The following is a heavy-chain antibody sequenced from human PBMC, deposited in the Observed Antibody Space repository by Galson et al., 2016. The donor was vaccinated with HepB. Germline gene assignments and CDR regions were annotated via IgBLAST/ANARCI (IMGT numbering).Heavy chain of an antibody. CDR3: ARTNGGYDFSAGDGMDV. CDR1: GFTFRRYS. J-gene: IGHJ6*02. CDR2: IISTSSTI. V-gene: IGHV3-48*02. Sequence: SLRLSCAASGFTFRRYSMNWVRQAPGKGLEWVSYIISTSSTIYYADSVKGRFTISRDNAKNTLYLQMNSLRDGDTAAYYCARTNGGYDFSAGDGMDVWGQGTTVTVSS. D-gene: IGHD3-3*01.